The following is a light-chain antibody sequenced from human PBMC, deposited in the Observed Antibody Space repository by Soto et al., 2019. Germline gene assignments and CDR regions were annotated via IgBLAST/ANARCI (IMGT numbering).Light chain of an antibody. V-gene: IGLV2-8*01. Sequence: QSVVTQPPSVSGAPGQRVTISCTGTSSDVGGYNYVSWYQQYPGKVPKLMVYEVNKRPSGVPDRFSGSKSGNTASLTVSGLQAEDEADYYCTSYAGGNNVFGTGTKVTVL. CDR3: TSYAGGNNV. CDR1: SSDVGGYNY. CDR2: EVN. J-gene: IGLJ1*01.